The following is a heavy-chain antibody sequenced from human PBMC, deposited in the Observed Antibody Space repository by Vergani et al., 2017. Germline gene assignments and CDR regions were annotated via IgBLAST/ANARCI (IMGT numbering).Heavy chain of an antibody. J-gene: IGHJ4*02. Sequence: QVQLQQWGAGLLKPSETLSLTCAVYGGSFSGYYWSWIRQPPGKGLEWIGEINHSGSTNYNPSLKSRVTISVDTAKNQFSLKLSSVTAAETAVYYCAGGSMGRGVMGSFYWGQGTLVTVSS. CDR1: GGSFSGYY. CDR2: INHSGST. CDR3: AGGSMGRGVMGSFY. V-gene: IGHV4-34*01. D-gene: IGHD3-10*01.